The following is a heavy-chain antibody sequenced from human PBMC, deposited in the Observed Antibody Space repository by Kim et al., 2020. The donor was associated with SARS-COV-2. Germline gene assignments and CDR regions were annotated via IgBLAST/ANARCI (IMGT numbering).Heavy chain of an antibody. J-gene: IGHJ4*02. D-gene: IGHD6-13*01. CDR3: ARRSSTWYNY. CDR2: ST. V-gene: IGHV4-59*08. Sequence: STNHNPSLKSRVSISVDTSKNQFSLKLSSVTAADTAVYYCARRSSTWYNYWGQGTLVTVSS.